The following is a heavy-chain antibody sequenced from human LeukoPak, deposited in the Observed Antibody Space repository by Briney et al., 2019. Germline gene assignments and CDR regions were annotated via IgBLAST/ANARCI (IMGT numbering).Heavy chain of an antibody. CDR1: GGSISSGGYY. D-gene: IGHD3-10*01. J-gene: IGHJ4*02. V-gene: IGHV4-31*03. CDR3: ARGLLWFGEFDY. Sequence: SETLSLTCTVSGGSISSGGYYWSWIRQHPGKGLEWIGYIYYSGSTYYNPSLKSRVTKSVDTSKNQFSLKLSSVTAADTAVYYCARGLLWFGEFDYWGQGTLVTVSS. CDR2: IYYSGST.